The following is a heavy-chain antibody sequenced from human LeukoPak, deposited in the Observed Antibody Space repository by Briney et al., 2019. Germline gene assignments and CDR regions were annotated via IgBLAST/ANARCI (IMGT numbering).Heavy chain of an antibody. CDR3: ARGGGCSGGSCYYMDV. Sequence: SETLSLTCIVSGYSISSGYYWGWIRQPPGKGLEWIAIIYHSGNTYYNPSLKSRVTISVDTSKNQFSLKLSSVTAADTAVYYCARGGGCSGGSCYYMDVWGKGATVSVSS. CDR1: GYSISSGYY. D-gene: IGHD2-15*01. J-gene: IGHJ6*03. V-gene: IGHV4-38-2*02. CDR2: IYHSGNT.